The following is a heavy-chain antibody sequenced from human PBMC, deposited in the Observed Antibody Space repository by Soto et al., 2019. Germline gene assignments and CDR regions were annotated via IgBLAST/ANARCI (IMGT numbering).Heavy chain of an antibody. Sequence: EVQLVESGGGLVQPGRSLRLSCAASGFTFDDYAMHWVRQASGKGLEWVSGINWNSGSIGYADSVKGRFTISRDNAKNSLYLQMNSLRTEDTALYYCAKEKGFGGVRKGMDVWGQGTTVTVSS. V-gene: IGHV3-9*01. CDR3: AKEKGFGGVRKGMDV. D-gene: IGHD3-16*01. J-gene: IGHJ6*02. CDR1: GFTFDDYA. CDR2: INWNSGSI.